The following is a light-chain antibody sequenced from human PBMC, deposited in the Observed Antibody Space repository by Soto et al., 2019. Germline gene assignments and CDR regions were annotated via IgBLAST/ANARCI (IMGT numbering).Light chain of an antibody. CDR2: AAS. CDR3: QQSFSPLWT. Sequence: DIQMTQSPSSLSASVGDRVTITCRASQSISNYLNWYQQKPGKAPKLLIYAASSMQSGVPSRFSGSGSETDFPLTISRLQPDDSATYYCQQSFSPLWTFGQGTKVEV. J-gene: IGKJ1*01. CDR1: QSISNY. V-gene: IGKV1-39*01.